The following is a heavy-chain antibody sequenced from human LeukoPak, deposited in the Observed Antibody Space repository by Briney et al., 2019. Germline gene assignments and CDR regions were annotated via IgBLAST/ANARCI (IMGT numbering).Heavy chain of an antibody. J-gene: IGHJ4*02. D-gene: IGHD6-6*01. CDR3: AKLLGEEY. V-gene: IGHV4-59*02. Sequence: SVTLSLTCTVSGASVSSYFWSWIRQSPEKGLEWIGYVYHSGSSSSNPSLQSRVTISQDTSRNQVSLKMTSATAADTAVYYCAKLLGEEYWGQGTQVVVSS. CDR2: VYHSGSS. CDR1: GASVSSYF.